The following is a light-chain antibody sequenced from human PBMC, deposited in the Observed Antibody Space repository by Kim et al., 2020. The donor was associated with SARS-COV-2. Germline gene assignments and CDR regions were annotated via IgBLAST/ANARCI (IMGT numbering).Light chain of an antibody. V-gene: IGLV3-1*01. J-gene: IGLJ3*02. CDR2: QDN. CDR3: QAWDSGTARV. Sequence: SYELTQPPSVSVSPGQTASITSSGDNLGDKYAYWYQQKPGQSPVLVIYQDNKRPSGIPERFSGSNSGNTATLTISGTQAMDEADYYCQAWDSGTARVFGGGTQLTVL. CDR1: NLGDKY.